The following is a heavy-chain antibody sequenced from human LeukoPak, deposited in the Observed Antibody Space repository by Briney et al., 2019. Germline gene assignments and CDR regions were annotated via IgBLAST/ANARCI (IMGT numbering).Heavy chain of an antibody. CDR2: FDPEDGET. CDR1: GYTLTELS. V-gene: IGHV1-24*01. D-gene: IGHD3-9*01. CDR3: ARNYYDILTGYPSSYGMDV. J-gene: IGHJ6*02. Sequence: GASVKVSCKVSGYTLTELSMHWVRQAPGKGLEWMGGFDPEDGETIYAQKFQGRVTMTEDTSTDTAYMELSSLRSEDTAVYYCARNYYDILTGYPSSYGMDVWGQGTTVTVSS.